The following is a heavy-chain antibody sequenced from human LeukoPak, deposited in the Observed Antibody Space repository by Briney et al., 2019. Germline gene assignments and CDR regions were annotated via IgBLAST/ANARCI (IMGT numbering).Heavy chain of an antibody. D-gene: IGHD6-13*01. CDR3: ARVYSSSWADAFDI. Sequence: PGGSLRLSCAASGFTFSSYAMHWVRQAPGKGLEYVSAISSNGGSTYYANSVKGRFTISRDNSKNTLYLQMGSLRAEDMGVYYCARVYSSSWADAFDIWGQGTMVTVSS. CDR2: ISSNGGST. V-gene: IGHV3-64*01. J-gene: IGHJ3*02. CDR1: GFTFSSYA.